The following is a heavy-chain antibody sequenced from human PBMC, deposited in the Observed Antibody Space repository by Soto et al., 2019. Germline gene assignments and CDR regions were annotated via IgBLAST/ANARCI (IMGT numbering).Heavy chain of an antibody. D-gene: IGHD2-2*02. CDR3: ARETGYCSSTSCYTLYFDY. CDR2: IKQDGSEK. J-gene: IGHJ4*02. V-gene: IGHV3-7*03. CDR1: GFTFSSYW. Sequence: GGSLRLSCAASGFTFSSYWMSWVRQAPGKGLEWVANIKQDGSEKYYVDSVKGRFTISRDNAKSSLYLQMNSLRAEDTAVYYCARETGYCSSTSCYTLYFDYWGQGTLVTVSS.